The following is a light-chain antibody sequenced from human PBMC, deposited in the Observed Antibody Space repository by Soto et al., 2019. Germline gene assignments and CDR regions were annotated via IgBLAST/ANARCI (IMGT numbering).Light chain of an antibody. CDR3: QSENSNNHVV. Sequence: NFMLTQPHSVSESPGKTVTISCTRSSGNIASNYVHWYQQRPGSVPTTVIYEDDQRPSGVPDRFSGSIDSSSNSASLIISGLQTEDEADYYCQSENSNNHVVFGGGTKVTVL. CDR1: SGNIASNY. CDR2: EDD. J-gene: IGLJ2*01. V-gene: IGLV6-57*04.